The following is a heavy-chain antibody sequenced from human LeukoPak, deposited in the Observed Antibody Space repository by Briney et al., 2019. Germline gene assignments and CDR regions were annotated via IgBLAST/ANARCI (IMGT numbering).Heavy chain of an antibody. Sequence: GRSLRLSCAASGFTFRGNGMHWVRQAPGKGLEWVAIIWYDGSNLYYADSVKGRFTISRDNSKNTLFLKMNSLTAEDTAVYYCARDQGTSVTAMVGGHFDYWGPGTLVTVSS. CDR3: ARDQGTSVTAMVGGHFDY. CDR1: GFTFRGNG. V-gene: IGHV3-33*01. J-gene: IGHJ4*02. CDR2: IWYDGSNL. D-gene: IGHD4-17*01.